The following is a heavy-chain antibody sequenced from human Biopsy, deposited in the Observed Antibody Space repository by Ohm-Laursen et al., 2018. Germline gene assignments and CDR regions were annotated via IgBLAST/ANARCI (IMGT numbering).Heavy chain of an antibody. CDR3: ARHRADNFGALEY. D-gene: IGHD1-1*01. Sequence: PTQTLTLTGTFFGFSLRSSGMRMSWVRQPPGKALEWLARIDWDDDEFYSPSLRARLTASNDTSKNQVVLTLTNMGPVDTVTYYCARHRADNFGALEYWGQGILVTASS. CDR2: IDWDDDE. CDR1: GFSLRSSGMR. J-gene: IGHJ4*02. V-gene: IGHV2-70*04.